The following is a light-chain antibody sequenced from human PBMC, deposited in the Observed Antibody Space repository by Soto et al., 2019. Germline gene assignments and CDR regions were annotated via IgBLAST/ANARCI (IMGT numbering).Light chain of an antibody. V-gene: IGKV3-20*01. CDR2: GAS. Sequence: TQSPSSLSASVGDRVTITCRTSQSISRYLNWYQQKPGQAPRLLIYGASNRATGIPDRFSGSGSGTVFTLTINRLEPEDFAVYYCQQYGSSGTFGQGTKVDIK. CDR1: QSISRY. CDR3: QQYGSSGT. J-gene: IGKJ1*01.